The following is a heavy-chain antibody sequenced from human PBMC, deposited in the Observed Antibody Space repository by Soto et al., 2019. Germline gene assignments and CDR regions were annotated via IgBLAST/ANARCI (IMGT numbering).Heavy chain of an antibody. Sequence: EVQLVESGGGLVQPGGSLRLSCAASGFTFSGDWMNWVRQAAGKGLVWVSRINMDGSSTNYADSGKGRFTITRDNAKNTLYLQMNSLRADNTAVYSCGLGPRGLYHPDYWGQGALVTVSS. CDR1: GFTFSGDW. V-gene: IGHV3-74*01. CDR2: INMDGSST. J-gene: IGHJ4*02. D-gene: IGHD2-2*01. CDR3: GLGPRGLYHPDY.